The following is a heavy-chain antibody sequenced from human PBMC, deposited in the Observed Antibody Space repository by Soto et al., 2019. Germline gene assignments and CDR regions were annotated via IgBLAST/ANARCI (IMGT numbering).Heavy chain of an antibody. V-gene: IGHV3-23*01. J-gene: IGHJ4*02. D-gene: IGHD2-2*01. CDR1: GFTFNNYA. Sequence: EVQLLESGGDLLQPGGSLRLSCAASGFTFNNYAMSWVRQAPGKGLEWVSSINNGGDNIYYADSVKGRFTISRDNSKSTLYLQMNSLRAEDTAVYYCAKTFLARYCSSSICYDPADYFDYWGQGTLVTVSS. CDR2: INNGGDNI. CDR3: AKTFLARYCSSSICYDPADYFDY.